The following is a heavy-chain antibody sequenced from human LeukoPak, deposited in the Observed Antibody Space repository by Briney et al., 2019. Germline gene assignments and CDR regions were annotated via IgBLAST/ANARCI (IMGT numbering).Heavy chain of an antibody. CDR1: GGSISSGSYY. CDR2: IYTSGST. Sequence: SQTLSLTCTVSGGSISSGSYYWSWIRQPAGKGLEWIGRIYTSGSTNYNPSLKSRVTISVDTSKNQFSLKLSSVTAADTAVYYCARGGHGSGSDYWGQGTLVTVSS. J-gene: IGHJ4*02. V-gene: IGHV4-61*02. D-gene: IGHD3-10*01. CDR3: ARGGHGSGSDY.